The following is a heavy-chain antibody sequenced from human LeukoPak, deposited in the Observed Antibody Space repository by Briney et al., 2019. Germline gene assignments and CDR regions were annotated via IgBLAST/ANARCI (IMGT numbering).Heavy chain of an antibody. Sequence: KPSGTLSLTCAVSGVSISSSEWWIWVRPPPGQGLEWIGEIHRDGRTRYNSSLKSRVTMSIDYSKNQFSLKVSSVTAADTAIYYCGKTDIYFNPIDYWGPGSLVPVSS. D-gene: IGHD3-9*01. J-gene: IGHJ4*02. V-gene: IGHV4-4*02. CDR2: IHRDGRT. CDR3: GKTDIYFNPIDY. CDR1: GVSISSSEW.